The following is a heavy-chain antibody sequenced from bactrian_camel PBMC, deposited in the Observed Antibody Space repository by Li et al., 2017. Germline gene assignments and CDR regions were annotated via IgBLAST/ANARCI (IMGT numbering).Heavy chain of an antibody. CDR3: AARNRAAPGGQWWLLQTGVYDY. Sequence: DVQLVESGGGSVQAGGSLRLSCVASGYTSKSAFMGWFRQAPGKDREAVAAIGTIDGRTYYADSAKGRFTVSQDNGKNTLSLQMTALKPEDTAMYVCAARNRAAPGGQWWLLQTGVYDYWGHGTQVTVS. J-gene: IGHJ4*01. V-gene: IGHV3S59*01. CDR2: IGTIDGRT. CDR1: GYTSKSAF. D-gene: IGHD2*01.